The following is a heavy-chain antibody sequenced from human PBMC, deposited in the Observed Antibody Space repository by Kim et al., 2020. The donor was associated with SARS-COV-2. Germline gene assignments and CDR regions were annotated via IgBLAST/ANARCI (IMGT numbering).Heavy chain of an antibody. Sequence: SETLSLTCTVSGGSISSGSYYWSWIRQPAGKGLEWIGRIYTSGSTNYNPSLKSRVTISVDTSKNQFSLKLSSVTAADTAVYYCAATVTTASHYYGMDVWGQGTTVTVSS. CDR3: AATVTTASHYYGMDV. J-gene: IGHJ6*02. V-gene: IGHV4-61*02. D-gene: IGHD4-17*01. CDR1: GGSISSGSYY. CDR2: IYTSGST.